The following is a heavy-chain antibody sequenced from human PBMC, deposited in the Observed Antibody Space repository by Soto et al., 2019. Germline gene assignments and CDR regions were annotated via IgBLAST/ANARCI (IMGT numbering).Heavy chain of an antibody. D-gene: IGHD4-17*01. Sequence: PGGSLRLSCVASGFTFTNYWMHWVRQAPGKGLVWVSYINSDGSNTNYADSVKGRFTISRDNAKNTLYLQMNSLRAEDTAVYYCAKDGSHGDSGSYFDYWGQGTLVTVSS. CDR2: INSDGSNT. CDR1: GFTFTNYW. CDR3: AKDGSHGDSGSYFDY. J-gene: IGHJ4*02. V-gene: IGHV3-74*01.